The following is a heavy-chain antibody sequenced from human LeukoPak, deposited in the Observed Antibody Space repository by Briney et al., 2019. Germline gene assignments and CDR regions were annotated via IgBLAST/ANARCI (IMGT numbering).Heavy chain of an antibody. Sequence: ASVKVSCKASGYTFTSYGISWVRQAPGQGLGWMGWISAYNGNTNYAQKLQGRVTMTPDTSTSTAYMELRSLRSDDTAVYYCARDRAWAFTVGYYYYYYMDVWGKGTTVTVSS. CDR3: ARDRAWAFTVGYYYYYYMDV. CDR2: ISAYNGNT. J-gene: IGHJ6*03. CDR1: GYTFTSYG. D-gene: IGHD4-11*01. V-gene: IGHV1-18*01.